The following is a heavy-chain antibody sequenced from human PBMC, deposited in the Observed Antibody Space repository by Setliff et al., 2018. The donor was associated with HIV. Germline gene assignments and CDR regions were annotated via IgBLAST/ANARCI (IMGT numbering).Heavy chain of an antibody. D-gene: IGHD3-22*01. CDR2: LSGSGGIT. CDR3: AKVTSGLPLSYYDTRGHSGFDY. J-gene: IGHJ4*02. V-gene: IGHV3-23*01. Sequence: GGSLRLSCVTSGFTFTDYAMTWVRQAPGEGLQYVSALSGSGGITYYADSVKGRFTISRDNSKNTLYLQMNSLRLEDTALYYCAKVTSGLPLSYYDTRGHSGFDYWGLGTLVTVSS. CDR1: GFTFTDYA.